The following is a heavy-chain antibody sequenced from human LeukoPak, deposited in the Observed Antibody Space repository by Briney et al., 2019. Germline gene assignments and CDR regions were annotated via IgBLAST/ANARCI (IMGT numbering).Heavy chain of an antibody. J-gene: IGHJ4*02. V-gene: IGHV1-69*13. Sequence: SVKVSCKASGGTFSSYAISWVRQAPGQGLEWMGGIIPIFGTANYAQKFQGRVTITADEPTSTAYMELSRLRSDDTALYYCARTLYIAAVPGGFDYWGQGTLVTVSS. CDR1: GGTFSSYA. CDR2: IIPIFGTA. D-gene: IGHD6-13*01. CDR3: ARTLYIAAVPGGFDY.